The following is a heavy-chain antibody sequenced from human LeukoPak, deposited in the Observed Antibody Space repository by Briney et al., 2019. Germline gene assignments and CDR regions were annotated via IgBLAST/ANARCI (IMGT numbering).Heavy chain of an antibody. CDR1: GFTFSSYG. Sequence: PGGSLRLSCAASGFTFSSYGMHWVRQAPGKGLEWVAFIRYDGSNKYYADSVKGRFTISRDNSKNTLYLQMNSLRAEDTAVYYCAKDDSESVYGSGSYGNDYWGQGTLVTVSS. J-gene: IGHJ4*02. D-gene: IGHD3-10*01. CDR3: AKDDSESVYGSGSYGNDY. V-gene: IGHV3-30*02. CDR2: IRYDGSNK.